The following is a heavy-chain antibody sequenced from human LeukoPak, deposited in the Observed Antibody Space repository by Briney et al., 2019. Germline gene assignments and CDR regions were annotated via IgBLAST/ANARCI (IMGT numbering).Heavy chain of an antibody. Sequence: GGSLRLSCAASGFSFNSDWMDWVRQAPGKGLEWVANIKHDESEKNYLDSVKGRFTISRDNAQNSSYLQMNGLRVEDTAVYYCTRRLDDWGQGTLVTVSS. CDR1: GFSFNSDW. CDR3: TRRLDD. CDR2: IKHDESEK. V-gene: IGHV3-7*01. J-gene: IGHJ4*02. D-gene: IGHD3-16*01.